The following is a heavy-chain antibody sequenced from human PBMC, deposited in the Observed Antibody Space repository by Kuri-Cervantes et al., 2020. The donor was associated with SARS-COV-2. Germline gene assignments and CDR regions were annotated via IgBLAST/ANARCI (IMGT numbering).Heavy chain of an antibody. CDR3: AREDWLRIHDAFDI. V-gene: IGHV3-7*04. Sequence: GESLKISCAASGFTFSSYGMSWVRQAPGKGLEWVANIKQDGSENYYVDSVKGRFTISRDNAKNSLYLQMNSLRAEDTAVYYCAREDWLRIHDAFDIWGQGTMVTVSS. CDR1: GFTFSSYG. D-gene: IGHD5-12*01. J-gene: IGHJ3*02. CDR2: IKQDGSEN.